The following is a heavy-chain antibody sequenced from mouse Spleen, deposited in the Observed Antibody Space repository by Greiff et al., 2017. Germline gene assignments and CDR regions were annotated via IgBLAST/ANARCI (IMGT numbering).Heavy chain of an antibody. J-gene: IGHJ3*01. CDR3: ARSLPFAY. CDR2: INPGSGGT. D-gene: IGHD6-2*01. V-gene: IGHV1-54*01. CDR1: GYAFTNYL. Sequence: QVQLQQSGAELVRPGTSVKVSCKASGYAFTNYLIEWVKQRPGQGLEWIGVINPGSGGTNYNEKFKGKATLTADKSSSTAYMQLSSLTSEDSAVYFCARSLPFAYWGQGTLVTVSA.